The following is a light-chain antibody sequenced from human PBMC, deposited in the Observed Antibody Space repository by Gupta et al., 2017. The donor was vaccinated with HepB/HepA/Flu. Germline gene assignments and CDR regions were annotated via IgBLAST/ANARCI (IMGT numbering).Light chain of an antibody. CDR2: LGS. V-gene: IGKV2-28*01. J-gene: IGKJ5*01. CDR1: QSLLHSNGYNY. CDR3: KPAIPTPPT. Sequence: DIVMTQSPLSLPVTPGEPASISCRSSQSLLHSNGYNYLDWYLQKPGQSPQLLIYLGSNRASGGPDRFNGSGSGTDFTLKISRVEAEDVGVYYCKPAIPTPPTFGQGTRLEIK.